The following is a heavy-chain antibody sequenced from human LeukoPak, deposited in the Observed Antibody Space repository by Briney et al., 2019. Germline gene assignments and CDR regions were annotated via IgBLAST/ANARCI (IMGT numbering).Heavy chain of an antibody. CDR3: ARDRPGDYYDSSGYYSWFDP. D-gene: IGHD3-22*01. CDR1: GGSISSYY. V-gene: IGHV4-4*07. J-gene: IGHJ5*02. CDR2: IYTSGST. Sequence: SETLSLTCTVSGGSISSYYWSWIRQPAGKGLEWIGRIYTSGSTNYNPSLKSRVTMSVDTSKNQFSLKLSSVTAADTAVYYCARDRPGDYYDSSGYYSWFDPWGQGTLVTVSS.